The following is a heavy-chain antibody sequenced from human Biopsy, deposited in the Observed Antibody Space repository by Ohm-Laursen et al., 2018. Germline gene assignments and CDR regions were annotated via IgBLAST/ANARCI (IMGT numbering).Heavy chain of an antibody. V-gene: IGHV1-46*01. Sequence: GASVNVSCKVSGYSFTKYYINWVRQAPGQGLEWMGIINPTGGTTSYAEKFQGRVTLTRDTSTGTVYLELNSLIYEDTALYYCARDETGSSVFGPYYYGMDVWGQGTTVIVSS. J-gene: IGHJ6*02. CDR1: GYSFTKYY. CDR3: ARDETGSSVFGPYYYGMDV. D-gene: IGHD3-9*01. CDR2: INPTGGTT.